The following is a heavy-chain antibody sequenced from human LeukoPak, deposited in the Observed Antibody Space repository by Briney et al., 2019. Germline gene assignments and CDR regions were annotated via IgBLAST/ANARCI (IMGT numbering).Heavy chain of an antibody. Sequence: GGSLRLSCAASGFTFSSYGMHWVRQAPGKGLEWVAAISYDGRNKEYVDSVKGRFTISRDNSKNTPYLQMNSLRAEDTAVYNCAKDRGYSHGFDYWGQGTLVTVSS. CDR3: AKDRGYSHGFDY. D-gene: IGHD5-18*01. J-gene: IGHJ4*02. CDR1: GFTFSSYG. V-gene: IGHV3-30*18. CDR2: ISYDGRNK.